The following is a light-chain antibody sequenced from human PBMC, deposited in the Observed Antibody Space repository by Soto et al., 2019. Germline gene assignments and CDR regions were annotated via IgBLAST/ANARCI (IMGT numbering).Light chain of an antibody. CDR1: QSVLYSSNNKNY. CDR3: QQYYSTLFT. Sequence: DIVMTQSPDSLAVSLGERATINCKSSQSVLYSSNNKNYLAWYQQKPGQPPKLLIYWASTRESGVPDRFSGXGGSGSGTDFTLTISSLQAEDVAVYYCQQYYSTLFTFGPGTKVDIK. J-gene: IGKJ3*01. CDR2: WAS. V-gene: IGKV4-1*01.